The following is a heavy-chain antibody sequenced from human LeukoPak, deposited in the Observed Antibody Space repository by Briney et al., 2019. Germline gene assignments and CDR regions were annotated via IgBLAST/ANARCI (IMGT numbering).Heavy chain of an antibody. Sequence: PSETLSCNGTVSGGTISSYSWSWIRQPPGKGLEWIGFMFYSCSTNHTPALKSRVTMSVDTSKNQLSVGLSSVTAADTAVYYCARHGGESIVAMILHAFDIWGQGTMVTVSS. CDR1: GGTISSYS. D-gene: IGHD5-12*01. CDR3: ARHGGESIVAMILHAFDI. J-gene: IGHJ3*02. CDR2: MFYSCST. V-gene: IGHV4-59*08.